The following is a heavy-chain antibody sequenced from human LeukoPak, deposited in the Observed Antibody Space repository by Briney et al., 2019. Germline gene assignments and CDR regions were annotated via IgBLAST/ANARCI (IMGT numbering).Heavy chain of an antibody. CDR1: GFTFSSYA. CDR2: ISGSGGST. Sequence: GGSLRLSCAASGFTFSSYAMSWVRQAPGKGLEWVSAISGSGGSTYYADSVKGRFTISRDNAKNSLYLQMNSLRAEDTAVYYCARDVPYYYDSSGLMGYWGQGTLVTVSS. J-gene: IGHJ4*02. V-gene: IGHV3-23*01. CDR3: ARDVPYYYDSSGLMGY. D-gene: IGHD3-22*01.